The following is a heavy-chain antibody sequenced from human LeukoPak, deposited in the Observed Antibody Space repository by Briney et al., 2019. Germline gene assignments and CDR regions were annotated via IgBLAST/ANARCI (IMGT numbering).Heavy chain of an antibody. Sequence: PGRSLRLSCAASGFTFSSYGMHWVRQAPGKGLEWVSAISGSGGSTYYADSVKGRFTISRDNSKNTLYLQMNSLRAEDTAVYYCAREYYYDSSGPYYFDYWGQGTLVTVSS. CDR3: AREYYYDSSGPYYFDY. CDR2: ISGSGGST. CDR1: GFTFSSYG. D-gene: IGHD3-22*01. J-gene: IGHJ4*02. V-gene: IGHV3-23*01.